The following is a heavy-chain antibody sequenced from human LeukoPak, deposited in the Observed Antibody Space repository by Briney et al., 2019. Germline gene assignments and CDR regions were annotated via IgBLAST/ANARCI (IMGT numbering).Heavy chain of an antibody. CDR1: GFTVSSNS. V-gene: IGHV3-53*01. Sequence: HPGGSLRLSCTVSGFTVSSNSMSWVRQAPGKGLEWVSFIYSDNTHYSDSVKGRFTISRDNSKNTLYLQMNSLRAEDTAVYYCAKESGSYSAGVDYWGQGTLVTVSS. CDR2: IYSDNT. J-gene: IGHJ4*02. D-gene: IGHD1-26*01. CDR3: AKESGSYSAGVDY.